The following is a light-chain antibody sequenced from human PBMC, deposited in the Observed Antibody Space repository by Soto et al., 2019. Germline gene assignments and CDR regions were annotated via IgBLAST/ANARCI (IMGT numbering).Light chain of an antibody. CDR1: SSDIGAYNY. CDR3: CSYTTSNTRV. V-gene: IGLV2-14*03. CDR2: DVS. J-gene: IGLJ1*01. Sequence: QSALTQPASVSGSPGQSITFSCTGTSSDIGAYNYVSWYQHHPGRAHKLMIFDVSIRPSGVSNRFSGSKSGNTASLTISGLQAEDEADYYCCSYTTSNTRVFGTGTKVTV.